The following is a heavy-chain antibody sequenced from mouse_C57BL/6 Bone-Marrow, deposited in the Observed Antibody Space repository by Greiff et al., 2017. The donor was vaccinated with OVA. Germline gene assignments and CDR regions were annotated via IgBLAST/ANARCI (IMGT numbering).Heavy chain of an antibody. CDR3: ARGLLLRWGWFAY. V-gene: IGHV14-2*01. D-gene: IGHD1-1*01. CDR2: IDPEDGET. CDR1: GFNIKDYY. Sequence: VQLKESGAELVKPGASVKLSCTASGFNIKDYYMHWVKQRTEQGLEWIGRIDPEDGETKYAPKFQGKATITADTSSNTAYLQLSSLTSEDTAVYYCARGLLLRWGWFAYWGQGTLVTVSA. J-gene: IGHJ3*01.